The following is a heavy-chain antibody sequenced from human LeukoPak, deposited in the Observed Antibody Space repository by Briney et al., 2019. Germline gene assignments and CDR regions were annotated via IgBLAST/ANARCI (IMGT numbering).Heavy chain of an antibody. CDR3: ARDVYHQQQLVFIWFDP. CDR2: IYYSGST. V-gene: IGHV4-39*07. CDR1: GGSISSSSYY. D-gene: IGHD6-13*01. J-gene: IGHJ5*02. Sequence: PSETLSLTCTVSGGSISSSSYYWGWIRQPPGKGLEWIGSIYYSGSTYYNPSLKSRVTMSVDTSKNQFSLKLSSVTAADTAVYYCARDVYHQQQLVFIWFDPWGQGTLVTVSS.